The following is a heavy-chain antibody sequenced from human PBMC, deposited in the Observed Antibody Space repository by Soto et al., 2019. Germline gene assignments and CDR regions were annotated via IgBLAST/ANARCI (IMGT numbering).Heavy chain of an antibody. J-gene: IGHJ6*02. V-gene: IGHV3-21*01. CDR2: ISRSSSSDYI. D-gene: IGHD2-2*03. Sequence: EVQLVESGGXLFKPGGSLRLSCAASGFAFSTYSMNWVRQAPGKGLEWVSSISRSSSSDYIFYADSVKGRLTISRDNAKNSLYLQMNSLRAADTAVYYCARDGSYSYDGMDVWGQRTTITVSS. CDR3: ARDGSYSYDGMDV. CDR1: GFAFSTYS.